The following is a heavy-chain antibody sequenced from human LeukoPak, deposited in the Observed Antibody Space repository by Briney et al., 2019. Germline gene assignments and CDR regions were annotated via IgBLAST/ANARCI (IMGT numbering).Heavy chain of an antibody. CDR1: GGSISSGGYY. Sequence: PSETLSLTCTVSGGSISSGGYYWSWIRQPPGKGLEWIGYIYYSGSTNYNPSLKSRVTISVDTSKNQFSLKLSSVTAADTAVYYCARHVLPPSMRWFGEHRMLWGQGTLVTVSS. CDR3: ARHVLPPSMRWFGEHRML. V-gene: IGHV4-61*08. D-gene: IGHD3-10*01. J-gene: IGHJ4*02. CDR2: IYYSGST.